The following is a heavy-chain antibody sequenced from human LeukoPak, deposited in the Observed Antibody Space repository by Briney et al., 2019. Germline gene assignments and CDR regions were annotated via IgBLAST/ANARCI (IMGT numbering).Heavy chain of an antibody. J-gene: IGHJ5*02. D-gene: IGHD2-2*01. Sequence: GESLKISCKGSGDSFTSYCIGWVRQMPGKGLEWMGIIYPCDSDTRYSPSFRGQVTISADKSISTAYLQWSSLKASDTAMYYCARHGYCSSTSCQNPYNWFDPWGQGTLVTVSS. CDR3: ARHGYCSSTSCQNPYNWFDP. CDR1: GDSFTSYC. V-gene: IGHV5-51*01. CDR2: IYPCDSDT.